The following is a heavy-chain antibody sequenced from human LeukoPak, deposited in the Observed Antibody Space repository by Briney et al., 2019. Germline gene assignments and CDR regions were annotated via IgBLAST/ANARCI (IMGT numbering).Heavy chain of an antibody. J-gene: IGHJ3*02. V-gene: IGHV3-30*02. D-gene: IGHD2-2*01. CDR1: GFIFSSHA. Sequence: GGSLRLSCAASGFIFSSHAMHWVRQAPGKGLEWVAFISYDGSTKTYADSVKGRFTISRDNSKNTLYLQMNSLRAEDTAVYYCAKSVFVVPNAFDIWGQGTMVTVSS. CDR2: ISYDGSTK. CDR3: AKSVFVVPNAFDI.